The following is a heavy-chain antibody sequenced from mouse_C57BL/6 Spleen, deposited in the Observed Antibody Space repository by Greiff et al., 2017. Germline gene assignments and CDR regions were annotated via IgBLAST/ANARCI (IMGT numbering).Heavy chain of an antibody. CDR3: TREDGYDGVYAMDY. CDR2: ISSGGDYI. J-gene: IGHJ4*01. V-gene: IGHV5-9-1*02. D-gene: IGHD2-2*01. Sequence: EVQRVESGEGLVKPGGSLKLSCAASGFTFSSYAMSWVRQTPEKRLEWVAYISSGGDYIYYADTVKGRFTISRDNARNTLYLQMSSLKSEDTAMYYCTREDGYDGVYAMDYWGQGTSVTVSS. CDR1: GFTFSSYA.